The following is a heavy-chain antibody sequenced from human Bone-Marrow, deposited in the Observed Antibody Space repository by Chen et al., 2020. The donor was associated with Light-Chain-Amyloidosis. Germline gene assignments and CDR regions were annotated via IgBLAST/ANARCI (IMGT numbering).Heavy chain of an antibody. J-gene: IGHJ4*02. CDR2: ISPDDSDA. CDR1: GYTFPNYW. V-gene: IGHV5-51*01. Sequence: EVQLEQSGPDVKKLGESLKISWKGSGYTFPNYWIGWVRQMPGKGLEWMGVISPDDSDATYSPSFEGQVTISADKSITTAYLQWRSLKASDTAMYYCARRRDGYNFDYWGQGTLVTVSS. D-gene: IGHD5-12*01. CDR3: ARRRDGYNFDY.